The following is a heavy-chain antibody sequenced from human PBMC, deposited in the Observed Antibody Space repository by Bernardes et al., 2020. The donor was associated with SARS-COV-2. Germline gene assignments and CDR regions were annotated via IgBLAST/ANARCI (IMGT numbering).Heavy chain of an antibody. CDR1: GYTFTGYY. D-gene: IGHD3-10*01. Sequence: ASVKVSCKASGYTFTGYYMHWVRQAPGQGLEWMGWINPNSGGTTYAQKFQGRVTMTRDTSISTAYMELSRLRSDDTAVYYCARDLRIGSGTQYYYYYGMDVWGQGTTVTVSS. V-gene: IGHV1-2*02. CDR2: INPNSGGT. J-gene: IGHJ6*02. CDR3: ARDLRIGSGTQYYYYYGMDV.